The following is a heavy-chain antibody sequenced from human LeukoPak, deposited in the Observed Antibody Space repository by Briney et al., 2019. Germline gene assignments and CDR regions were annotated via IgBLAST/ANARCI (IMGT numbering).Heavy chain of an antibody. J-gene: IGHJ4*02. CDR2: IYPGDSDT. D-gene: IGHD3/OR15-3a*01. CDR1: GYSFTSYW. CDR3: ARLPTSGGRDGLYNFDY. Sequence: PGESLKISRKGSGYSFTSYWIAWVRQMPGKGLEWMGIIYPGDSDTRYSPSFRGQVTISSDKSISTAYLQWSSLKTSDTAMYYCARLPTSGGRDGLYNFDYWAQGTLVTVSS. V-gene: IGHV5-51*01.